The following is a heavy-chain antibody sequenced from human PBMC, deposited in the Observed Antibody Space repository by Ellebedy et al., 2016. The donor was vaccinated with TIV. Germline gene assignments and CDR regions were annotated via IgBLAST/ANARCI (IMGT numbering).Heavy chain of an antibody. D-gene: IGHD2-8*01. CDR3: ARYAVGAYYFDY. V-gene: IGHV3-7*01. Sequence: GESLKISCAASGFTFSSYSMNWVRQAPGKGLEWVANINQDGSAKYYVDSVKGRFTISRDNAKNSLYLQMNSLRAEDTAIYYCARYAVGAYYFDYWGQGTLVTVSS. J-gene: IGHJ4*02. CDR1: GFTFSSYS. CDR2: INQDGSAK.